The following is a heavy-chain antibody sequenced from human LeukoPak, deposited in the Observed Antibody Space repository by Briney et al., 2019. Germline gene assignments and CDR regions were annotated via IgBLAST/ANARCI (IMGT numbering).Heavy chain of an antibody. J-gene: IGHJ4*02. D-gene: IGHD3-22*01. CDR3: ARVVDDTSVYRPFDY. CDR2: IKQDGSEK. Sequence: GGSLRLSCAASGFTFTSHWMSWARQAPGKGLEWVAQIKQDGSEKYYVDSLKDRFTISRDNGKNSLHLQMNSLRAEDTAVYYCARVVDDTSVYRPFDYWGQGTLVTVSS. V-gene: IGHV3-7*01. CDR1: GFTFTSHW.